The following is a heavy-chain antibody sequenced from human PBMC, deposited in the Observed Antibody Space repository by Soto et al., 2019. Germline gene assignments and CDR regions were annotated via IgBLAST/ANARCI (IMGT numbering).Heavy chain of an antibody. CDR1: GSSFSSFG. D-gene: IGHD6-13*01. CDR3: AKDPPSSPDGY. CDR2: ISGSGGST. V-gene: IGHV3-23*01. J-gene: IGHJ4*02. Sequence: PGGSLRLSCQASGSSFSSFGMSWVRQAPGKGLEWVSAISGSGGSTYYADSVKGRFTISRDNSKNTLYLQMNSLRAEDTAVYYCAKDPPSSPDGYWGQGTLVTVSS.